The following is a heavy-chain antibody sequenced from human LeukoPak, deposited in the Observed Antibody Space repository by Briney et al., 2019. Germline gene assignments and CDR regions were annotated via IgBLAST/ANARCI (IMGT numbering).Heavy chain of an antibody. CDR1: GCSIRNYF. Sequence: SETLSLTCSVSGCSIRNYFWIWIRQPAGKGREWIGRIYTSGSTDYNPSLRSRVTMSVDTSRNQFSLRLTSMTAADTAVYYCARESKSYDGSGFYHDYWGQGTLVAVSS. CDR3: ARESKSYDGSGFYHDY. V-gene: IGHV4-4*07. D-gene: IGHD3-22*01. J-gene: IGHJ4*02. CDR2: IYTSGST.